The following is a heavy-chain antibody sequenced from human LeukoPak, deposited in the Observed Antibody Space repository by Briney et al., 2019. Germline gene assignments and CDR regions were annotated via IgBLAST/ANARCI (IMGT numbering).Heavy chain of an antibody. D-gene: IGHD3-22*01. CDR1: GFTFSNAW. J-gene: IGHJ4*02. CDR3: TRVYYDSSGYYGGSFDY. Sequence: GGSLRLSCAASGFTFSNAWMSWVRQAPGKGLEWVGRIKSKTDGGTTDYAAPVKGRFTISRDDSKNTLYLQMNSLKTEDTAVYYCTRVYYDSSGYYGGSFDYWGQGTLVTVSS. V-gene: IGHV3-15*01. CDR2: IKSKTDGGTT.